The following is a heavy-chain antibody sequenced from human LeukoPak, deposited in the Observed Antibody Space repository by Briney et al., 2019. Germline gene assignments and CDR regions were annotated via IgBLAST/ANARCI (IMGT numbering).Heavy chain of an antibody. CDR2: ISSSSSYI. CDR1: GFAFSSYS. CDR3: ARPFAITGTTDWFDP. J-gene: IGHJ5*02. D-gene: IGHD1-7*01. V-gene: IGHV3-21*01. Sequence: GGSLRLSCAASGFAFSSYSMNWVRQAPGKGLEWVSSISSSSSYIYYADSVKGRFTLSRDNAKNSLYLQMNSLRAEDTAVYYCARPFAITGTTDWFDPWGQGTLVTVSS.